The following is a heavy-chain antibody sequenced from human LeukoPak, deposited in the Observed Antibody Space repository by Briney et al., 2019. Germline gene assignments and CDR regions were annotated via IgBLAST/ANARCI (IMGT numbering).Heavy chain of an antibody. CDR3: ARGDIPDY. D-gene: IGHD2-21*01. CDR2: IFHSGKT. J-gene: IGHJ4*02. V-gene: IGHV4-38-2*01. Sequence: SETLSLTCAVSGYSITSGYYWGWIRRSPEKGLEWIGSIFHSGKTYYNLSLKSRVTISVDTSKNQFSLRLTSVTAADTAVYYCARGDIPDYWGQGTLVTFSS. CDR1: GYSITSGYY.